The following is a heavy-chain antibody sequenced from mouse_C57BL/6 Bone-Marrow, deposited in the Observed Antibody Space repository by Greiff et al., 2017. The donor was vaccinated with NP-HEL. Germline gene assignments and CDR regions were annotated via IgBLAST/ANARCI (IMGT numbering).Heavy chain of an antibody. CDR3: ARWKVYYGNSYYAMDY. V-gene: IGHV1-81*01. CDR2: IYPRSGNT. D-gene: IGHD2-1*01. CDR1: GYTFTSYG. J-gene: IGHJ4*01. Sequence: VQLQESGAELARPGASVKLSCKASGYTFTSYGISWVKQRTGQGLEWIGEIYPRSGNTYYNEKFKGKATLTADKSSSTAYMELRSLTSEDSAVYFCARWKVYYGNSYYAMDYWGQGTSVTVSS.